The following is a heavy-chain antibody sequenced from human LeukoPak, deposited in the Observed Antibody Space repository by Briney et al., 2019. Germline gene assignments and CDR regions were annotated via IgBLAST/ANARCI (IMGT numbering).Heavy chain of an antibody. Sequence: TGGSLRLSCAASGFTFSSYGMHWVRQAPGKGLEWVAVIWYDGSNKYYADSVKGRFTISRDNSKNTLYLQMNSLRAEDTAVYYCARLGHSSSSPFDYWGQGTLVTVSS. V-gene: IGHV3-33*08. CDR3: ARLGHSSSSPFDY. J-gene: IGHJ4*02. D-gene: IGHD6-6*01. CDR1: GFTFSSYG. CDR2: IWYDGSNK.